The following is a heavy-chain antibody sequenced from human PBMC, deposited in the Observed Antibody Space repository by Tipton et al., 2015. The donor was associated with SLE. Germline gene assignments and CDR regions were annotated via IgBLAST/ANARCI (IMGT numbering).Heavy chain of an antibody. CDR3: AREGGPYYDLWSGYSRPYYYYGMDG. V-gene: IGHV4-34*01. D-gene: IGHD3-3*01. CDR2: INHSGST. J-gene: IGHJ6*02. Sequence: LRLSCAVYGGSFSSNYWSWIRQPPGKGLEWIGEINHSGSTNYNPSLKSRVTISVDTSKNQFSLKLSSVTAADTAVYYCAREGGPYYDLWSGYSRPYYYYGMDGWGQGTTVTVSS. CDR1: GGSFSSNY.